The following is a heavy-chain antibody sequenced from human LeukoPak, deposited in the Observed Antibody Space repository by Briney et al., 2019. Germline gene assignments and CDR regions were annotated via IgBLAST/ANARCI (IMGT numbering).Heavy chain of an antibody. CDR1: GDSISSQY. CDR3: ARVGLAYCGGDCYTRFFDY. Sequence: SETLSLTCTASGDSISSQYWSWIRQPPGKGLEWIGNIYYSGTTNYNPSLKSRVTISVDTSKNQFSFSLKLSSVTAADTAVYYCARVGLAYCGGDCYTRFFDYWGQGILVTVSS. J-gene: IGHJ4*02. V-gene: IGHV4-59*11. D-gene: IGHD2-21*02. CDR2: IYYSGTT.